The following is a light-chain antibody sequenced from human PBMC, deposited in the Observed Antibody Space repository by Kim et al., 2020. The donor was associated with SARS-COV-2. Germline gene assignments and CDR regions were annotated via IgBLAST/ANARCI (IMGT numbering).Light chain of an antibody. V-gene: IGLV3-19*01. CDR2: GKY. CDR1: SLRNYY. J-gene: IGLJ3*02. Sequence: SSELTQDPAVSVALGQTVRLTCQGDSLRNYYATWYQQRPGQAPVLVLFGKYNRPSGIPDRFSGSGSGNTASLTITGAQAEDEADYYCNSRGSSGDNVVFGGGTQLTVL. CDR3: NSRGSSGDNVV.